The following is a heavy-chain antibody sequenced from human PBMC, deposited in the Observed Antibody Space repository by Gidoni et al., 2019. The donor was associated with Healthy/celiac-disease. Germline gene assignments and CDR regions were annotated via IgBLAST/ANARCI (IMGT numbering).Heavy chain of an antibody. CDR2: ISYSGST. CDR3: ARHNIAAPDY. Sequence: QLQLQVARPGLVKPTETLSLTCRVTGGSISSSSYYWGWIRQPPGKGLEWIGSISYSGSTYYNPSLKSRVTISVDTSKNQFSLKLSSVTAADTAVYYCARHNIAAPDYWGQGTLVTVSS. CDR1: GGSISSSSYY. D-gene: IGHD6-6*01. V-gene: IGHV4-39*01. J-gene: IGHJ4*02.